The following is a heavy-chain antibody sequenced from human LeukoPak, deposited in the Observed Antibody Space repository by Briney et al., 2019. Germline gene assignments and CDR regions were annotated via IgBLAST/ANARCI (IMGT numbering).Heavy chain of an antibody. D-gene: IGHD3-10*01. J-gene: IGHJ4*02. V-gene: IGHV3-9*01. CDR2: ISWNSGSV. CDR3: ARTGHYYFDY. Sequence: GRSLRLSCAASGFTFDDYAMHWVRQAPGKGLEWVSGISWNSGSVGYADSVKGRFTISRDNARNSLYLQMNSLRAEDTALYYCARTGHYYFDYWGQGTLVTVSS. CDR1: GFTFDDYA.